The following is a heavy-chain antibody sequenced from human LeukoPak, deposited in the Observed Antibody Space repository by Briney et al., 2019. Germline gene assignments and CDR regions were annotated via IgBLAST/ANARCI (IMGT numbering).Heavy chain of an antibody. D-gene: IGHD3-22*01. CDR3: ARLSGYYDSSGYYAFDY. Sequence: SETLSLTCTVSGGSISSSSYYWGWIRQPPGKGLEWIGSIYYSGSTYYNPSLKSRVTISVDTSKNQFSLKLSSVTAADTAVYYCARLSGYYDSSGYYAFDYWGQGTLVTVSS. CDR2: IYYSGST. V-gene: IGHV4-39*01. J-gene: IGHJ4*02. CDR1: GGSISSSSYY.